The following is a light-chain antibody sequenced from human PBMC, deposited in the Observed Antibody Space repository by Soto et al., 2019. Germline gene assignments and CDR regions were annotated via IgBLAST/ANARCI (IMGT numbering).Light chain of an antibody. CDR1: QSVNSN. J-gene: IGKJ1*01. Sequence: EIVMTQSPATLSVSPGERVTLSCRASQSVNSNLAWYQQKPGRAPRLLIYGASTRATGIPARFSGSGSGTEFTLTISSLQSEDFAVYYCQQYNNWRTFGQGTKVEIK. V-gene: IGKV3-15*01. CDR3: QQYNNWRT. CDR2: GAS.